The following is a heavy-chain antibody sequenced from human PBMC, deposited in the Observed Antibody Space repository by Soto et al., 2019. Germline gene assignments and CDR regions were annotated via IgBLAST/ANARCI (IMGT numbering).Heavy chain of an antibody. CDR3: AKVQGYGDGAYYFDY. J-gene: IGHJ4*02. Sequence: QVQLVESGGGGVQPGRSLRLSCAASGFTFSSYGTHWVRQAPDKGLEWVAVISYDGSNKYYADSGKGRFTISRDNSKNTLYLQMNSLRAEDTAVYYCAKVQGYGDGAYYFDYWGQGTLVTVSS. CDR2: ISYDGSNK. CDR1: GFTFSSYG. D-gene: IGHD4-17*01. V-gene: IGHV3-30*18.